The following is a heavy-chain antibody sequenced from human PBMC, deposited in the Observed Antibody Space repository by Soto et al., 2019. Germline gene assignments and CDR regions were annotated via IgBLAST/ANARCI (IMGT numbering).Heavy chain of an antibody. CDR3: AVPRLSSSGGSCDCDH. D-gene: IGHD2-15*01. V-gene: IGHV1-18*01. CDR2: ISANSSNT. J-gene: IGHJ4*02. CDR1: GYNLTTYG. Sequence: QIQLVQSGGEGKKPGASVKVSCKASGYNLTTYGLTWVRQSPGQGIEWLGWISANSSNTNYASKFQGRVTMTTDTSTGTGYLELRGLRSDDTAVYYCAVPRLSSSGGSCDCDHWGQGTLVTVSS.